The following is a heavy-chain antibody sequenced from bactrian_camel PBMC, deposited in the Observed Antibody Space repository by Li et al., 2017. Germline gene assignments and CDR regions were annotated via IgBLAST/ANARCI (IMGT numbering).Heavy chain of an antibody. D-gene: IGHD3*01. Sequence: HVQLVESGGGLVQPGGSLRLSCAASGLTFSTYDMSWVRQAPGKGLEWISTIDITRRYAPRYAGSVKGRFTISRNDGQNTVWLRLNNLKTEDTAMYYCVKGAWDSGCRGEYCFRPRGQGTQVTVS. CDR1: GLTFSTYD. J-gene: IGHJ4*01. CDR2: IDITRRYA. V-gene: IGHV3-2*01.